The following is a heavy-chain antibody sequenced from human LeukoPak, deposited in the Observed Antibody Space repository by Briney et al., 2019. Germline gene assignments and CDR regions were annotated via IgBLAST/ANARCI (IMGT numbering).Heavy chain of an antibody. CDR1: GFTFSSYG. Sequence: GGSLRLSCAASGFTFSSYGMHWVRQAPGRGLEWVAVISYDGSNKYYADSVKGRFTISRDNSKNTLYLQMNSLRAEDTAVYYCAKALEYYYYYGMDVWGQGTTVTVSS. J-gene: IGHJ6*02. CDR2: ISYDGSNK. CDR3: AKALEYYYYYGMDV. V-gene: IGHV3-30*18.